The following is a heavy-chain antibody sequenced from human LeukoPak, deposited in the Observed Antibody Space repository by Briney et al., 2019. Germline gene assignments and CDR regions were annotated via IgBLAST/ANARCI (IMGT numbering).Heavy chain of an antibody. D-gene: IGHD1-26*01. CDR2: IYTSGST. Sequence: PSETLSLTCAVYGGSFSGYYWSWIRQPAGKGLEWIGRIYTSGSTNYNPSLKSRVTMSVDTSKNQFSLKLSSVTAADTAVYYCARSVHGSYLTFDYWGQGTLVTVSS. CDR3: ARSVHGSYLTFDY. V-gene: IGHV4-59*10. J-gene: IGHJ4*02. CDR1: GGSFSGYY.